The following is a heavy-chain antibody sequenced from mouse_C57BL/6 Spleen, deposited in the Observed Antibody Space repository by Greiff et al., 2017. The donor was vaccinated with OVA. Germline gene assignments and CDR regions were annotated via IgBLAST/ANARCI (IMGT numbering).Heavy chain of an antibody. Sequence: EVMLVESGGGLVQPGGSMKLSCVASGFTFSNYWMNWVRQSPEKGLEWVAQIRLKSDNYATHYAESVKGRFTISRDDSNSSVYLQMNNLRAEDTGIYYCTRGDWDPFDYWGQGTTLTVSS. CDR1: GFTFSNYW. J-gene: IGHJ2*01. CDR2: IRLKSDNYAT. CDR3: TRGDWDPFDY. D-gene: IGHD4-1*01. V-gene: IGHV6-3*01.